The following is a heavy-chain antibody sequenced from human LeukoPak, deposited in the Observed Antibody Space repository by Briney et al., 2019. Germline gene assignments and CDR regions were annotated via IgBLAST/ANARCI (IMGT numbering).Heavy chain of an antibody. D-gene: IGHD3-10*01. CDR1: GGTFSSYA. CDR3: ARVRGSGSYYNGYYYYGMDV. Sequence: SVKVYCKASGGTFSSYAISWVRQAPGQGLEWMGGIIPIFGTANYAQKFQGRVTITADESTSTAYMELSSLRSEDTAVYYCARVRGSGSYYNGYYYYGMDVWGQGTTVTVSS. V-gene: IGHV1-69*13. CDR2: IIPIFGTA. J-gene: IGHJ6*02.